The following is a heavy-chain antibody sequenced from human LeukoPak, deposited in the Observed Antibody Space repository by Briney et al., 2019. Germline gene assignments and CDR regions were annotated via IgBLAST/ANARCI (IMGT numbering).Heavy chain of an antibody. Sequence: GGSLRLSCATSGFTFDAYSVSWVRQAPGKGLEWVGFIKNKALGGTTDYAASAKGRFTISTDASKTIAYLQMDSLKPEDTAMYYCARDEFGSGTPHFANWGQGTLVTVSS. CDR1: GFTFDAYS. V-gene: IGHV3-49*04. J-gene: IGHJ4*02. CDR3: ARDEFGSGTPHFAN. D-gene: IGHD3-10*01. CDR2: IKNKALGGTT.